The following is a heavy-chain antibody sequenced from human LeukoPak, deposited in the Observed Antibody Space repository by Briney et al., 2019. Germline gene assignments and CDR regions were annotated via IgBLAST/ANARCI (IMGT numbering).Heavy chain of an antibody. Sequence: ASVKVSCKASGYTFNSYGISWVRQAPGQGLEWMGWINAKSGDTKYAQKFQARVTMTRDTSITTTYMEVSRLSSDDTAVYYCARQNTGQLDYWGQGTLVTVSS. V-gene: IGHV1-2*02. CDR2: INAKSGDT. CDR3: ARQNTGQLDY. J-gene: IGHJ4*02. D-gene: IGHD2-8*02. CDR1: GYTFNSYG.